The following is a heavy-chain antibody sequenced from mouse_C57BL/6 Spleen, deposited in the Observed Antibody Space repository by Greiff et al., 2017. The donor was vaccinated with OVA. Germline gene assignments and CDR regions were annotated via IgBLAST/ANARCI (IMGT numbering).Heavy chain of an antibody. Sequence: QVQLQQPGAELVKPGASVKLSCKASGYTFTSYWMQWVKQRPGQGLEWIGEIDPSDSYTNYNQKFKGKATLTVDTSSSTAYMQLSSLTSEDSAVYYCARTDYLHAMDYWGQGTSVTVSS. V-gene: IGHV1-50*01. J-gene: IGHJ4*01. D-gene: IGHD2-4*01. CDR3: ARTDYLHAMDY. CDR1: GYTFTSYW. CDR2: IDPSDSYT.